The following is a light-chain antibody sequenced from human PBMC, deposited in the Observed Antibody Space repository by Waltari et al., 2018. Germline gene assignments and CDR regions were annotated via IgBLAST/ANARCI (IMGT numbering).Light chain of an antibody. J-gene: IGKJ1*01. CDR3: QQYNDNSTWT. CDR1: QSINNW. Sequence: DIQMTQSPSTLSASVGDRVTITCRASQSINNWLAWYQQKPGKAPKLLIYKTSTLESGVPSSFIGSGYGTEFTLTISSLQPDDFATYYCQQYNDNSTWTFGQGTKVEVK. V-gene: IGKV1-5*03. CDR2: KTS.